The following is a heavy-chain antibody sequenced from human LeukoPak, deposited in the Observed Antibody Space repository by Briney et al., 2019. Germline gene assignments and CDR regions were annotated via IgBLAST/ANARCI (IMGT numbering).Heavy chain of an antibody. V-gene: IGHV1-69*13. CDR1: GGTFSSYA. Sequence: SVKVSCKASGGTFSSYAISWVRQAPGQGLEWMGGLIPIFGTANYAQKFQGRVTITADESTSTAYMELSGLRSEDTAVYYCARDTRHRYCSSTICYRGWLDPWGQGTLVTVSS. CDR3: ARDTRHRYCSSTICYRGWLDP. D-gene: IGHD2-2*01. CDR2: LIPIFGTA. J-gene: IGHJ5*02.